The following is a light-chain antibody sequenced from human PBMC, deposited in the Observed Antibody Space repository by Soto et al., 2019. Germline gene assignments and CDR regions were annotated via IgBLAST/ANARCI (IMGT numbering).Light chain of an antibody. Sequence: IVMTQSPATLSVSPGERATLSCRASQSVSSNLAWYQQKPGQAPGLLIYAASTRATGIPARFSGSGSGTEFTLTISSLQSEDFAVYYCQQYNDWPPLTFGQGTRLEIK. CDR2: AAS. CDR3: QQYNDWPPLT. V-gene: IGKV3-15*01. J-gene: IGKJ5*01. CDR1: QSVSSN.